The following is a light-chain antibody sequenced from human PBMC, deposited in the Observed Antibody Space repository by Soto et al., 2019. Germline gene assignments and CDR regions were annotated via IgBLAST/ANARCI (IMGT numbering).Light chain of an antibody. CDR2: DAS. CDR3: QQRSNWPPST. CDR1: QSISSY. J-gene: IGKJ5*01. V-gene: IGKV3-11*01. Sequence: EIVLTQSPATLSLSPGERATLSCRASQSISSYLAWYQQKPGQAPRLLIYDASTRATGIPARFSGSGSGTEFTLTISSLEHEDCAVYYCQQRSNWPPSTFGQGTRLEIK.